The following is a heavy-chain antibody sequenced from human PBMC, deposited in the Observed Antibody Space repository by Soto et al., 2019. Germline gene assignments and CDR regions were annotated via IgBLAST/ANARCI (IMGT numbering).Heavy chain of an antibody. D-gene: IGHD4-17*01. J-gene: IGHJ5*02. V-gene: IGHV5-51*01. CDR1: GYSFTNYW. CDR3: ARHGFYGDYSSNYFDP. CDR2: IYPSDSTT. Sequence: GESLKISCKGSGYSFTNYWIAWVRQMPGKVLEYMGIIYPSDSTTRYSPSFQGQVTISADKSISTAYLQWNSLKASDTAMYYCARHGFYGDYSSNYFDPWGQGTLVTVSS.